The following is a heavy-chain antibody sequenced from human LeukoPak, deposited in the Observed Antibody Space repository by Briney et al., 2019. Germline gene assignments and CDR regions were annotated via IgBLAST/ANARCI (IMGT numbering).Heavy chain of an antibody. CDR2: IWYDGSNK. Sequence: GGSLRLSCAASGLTFSSYWMSWVRQAPGKGLEWVAVIWYDGSNKYYADSVKGRFTISRDNSKNTLYLQMNSLRAEDTAVYYCAKDSSSWILPYYFDYWGQGTLVTVSS. D-gene: IGHD6-13*01. J-gene: IGHJ4*02. CDR3: AKDSSSWILPYYFDY. CDR1: GLTFSSYW. V-gene: IGHV3-33*06.